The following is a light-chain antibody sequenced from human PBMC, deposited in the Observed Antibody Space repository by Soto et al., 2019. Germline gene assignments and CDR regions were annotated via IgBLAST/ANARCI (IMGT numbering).Light chain of an antibody. Sequence: IVLTQSPGTLVLSPGDRATLSCRASQSVSSSYLAWYQQKPGQAPRLLLYGASSRATGIPDRFSGSGSGTDLTLTISSLQPEDFATYYCQQLNSYPKLSFGGGTKVDIK. CDR1: QSVSSSY. CDR3: QQLNSYPKLS. V-gene: IGKV3-20*01. J-gene: IGKJ4*01. CDR2: GAS.